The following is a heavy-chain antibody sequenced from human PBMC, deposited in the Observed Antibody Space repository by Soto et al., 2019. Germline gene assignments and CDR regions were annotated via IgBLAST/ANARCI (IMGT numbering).Heavy chain of an antibody. CDR2: IKSKTDGGTT. CDR1: GFIFSNAW. J-gene: IGHJ4*02. Sequence: EVQLVESGGGLVKPGGSLRLSCAASGFIFSNAWMNWVRQAPGKGLEWVGRIKSKTDGGTTDYAAPVNGRFTISRDDSKTTLHLEMNSLKTEDTAMYYCVTFPWGWGQGTLVTVSS. V-gene: IGHV3-15*07. CDR3: VTFPWG. D-gene: IGHD3-16*01.